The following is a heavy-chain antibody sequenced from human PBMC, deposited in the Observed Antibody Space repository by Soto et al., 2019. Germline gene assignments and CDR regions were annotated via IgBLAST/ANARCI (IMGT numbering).Heavy chain of an antibody. V-gene: IGHV1-69*15. CDR3: ATQLNGDLDF. J-gene: IGHJ4*02. D-gene: IGHD7-27*01. CDR1: GGTFSTSA. CDR2: IIPVFGTA. Sequence: QVQLVQSGAEVRKPGSSVKVSCKASGGTFSTSAMNWVRQAPGQGLEWMGSIIPVFGTATYAQSFQGRLTITADGSTTTRYMELSSLRSEDTAVYYCATQLNGDLDFWGQGTLLIVSS.